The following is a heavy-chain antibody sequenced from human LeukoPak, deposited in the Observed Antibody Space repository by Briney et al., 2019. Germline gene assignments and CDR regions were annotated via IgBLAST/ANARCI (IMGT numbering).Heavy chain of an antibody. CDR1: GYTFTSYA. CDR3: ARDGYCSGGSCYPTDY. Sequence: ASVKVSCKASGYTFTSYAMHWVRQAPGQRLEWMGWINAGNGNTKYSQKFQGRVTITRDTSASTAYMELSSLRSEDTAVYYCARDGYCSGGSCYPTDYWGQGTLAPSPQ. V-gene: IGHV1-3*01. D-gene: IGHD2-15*01. J-gene: IGHJ4*02. CDR2: INAGNGNT.